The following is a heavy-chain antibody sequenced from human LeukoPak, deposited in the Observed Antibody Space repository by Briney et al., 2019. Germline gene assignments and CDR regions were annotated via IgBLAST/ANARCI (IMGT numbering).Heavy chain of an antibody. D-gene: IGHD6-13*01. CDR2: IYTSGST. CDR1: GGSLSSGSYY. V-gene: IGHV4-61*02. Sequence: PSETLSLTCTVSGGSLSSGSYYWSWIRQPAGKGLEWIGRIYTSGSTNYNPFLKSRVTISVDTSKNQFSLKLSSVTAADTAVYYCARDGGVDLYSSNSELDYWGQGTLVTVSS. CDR3: ARDGGVDLYSSNSELDY. J-gene: IGHJ4*02.